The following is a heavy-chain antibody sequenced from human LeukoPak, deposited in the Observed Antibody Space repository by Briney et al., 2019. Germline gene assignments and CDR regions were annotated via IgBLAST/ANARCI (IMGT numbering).Heavy chain of an antibody. J-gene: IGHJ4*02. Sequence: GASVKVSCKASGYTFTDYYMHWVRQAPGQGLEWMGWINPNSGGTNYAQKFQGRVTMTRDTSISTAYMELSRLRSDDTAVYYCAITYYYDSSGYFPLDYWGQGTLVTVSS. V-gene: IGHV1-2*02. CDR2: INPNSGGT. CDR1: GYTFTDYY. CDR3: AITYYYDSSGYFPLDY. D-gene: IGHD3-22*01.